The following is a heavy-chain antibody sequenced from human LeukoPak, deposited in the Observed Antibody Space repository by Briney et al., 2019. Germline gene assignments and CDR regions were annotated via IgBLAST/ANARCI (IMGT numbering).Heavy chain of an antibody. V-gene: IGHV6-1*01. CDR3: SRDGSGWFDFDY. CDR2: TYYRSKWYN. CDR1: GDSVSSNSAA. D-gene: IGHD6-19*01. J-gene: IGHJ4*02. Sequence: SQTLSLTCAISGDSVSSNSAAWNWIWQSPSRGLEWLGRTYYRSKWYNEYAVSVKSRISISPDTSKNRFSLQLNSVTPDDTAVYYCSRDGSGWFDFDYWGQGALVTVSS.